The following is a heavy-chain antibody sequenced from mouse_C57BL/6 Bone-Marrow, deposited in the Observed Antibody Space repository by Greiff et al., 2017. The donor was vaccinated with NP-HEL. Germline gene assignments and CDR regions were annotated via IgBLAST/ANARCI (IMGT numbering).Heavy chain of an antibody. D-gene: IGHD1-1*01. J-gene: IGHJ1*03. CDR1: GYTFTSYW. Sequence: VQLQQPGAELVKPGASVKLSCKASGYTFTSYWMHWVKQRPGQGLEWIGMIHPNSGSTNYNEKFKSKATLTVDKSSSTAYMQLSSLTSEDSAVYYCARRQDDGTPYWYFDVWGTGTTVTVSS. CDR3: ARRQDDGTPYWYFDV. CDR2: IHPNSGST. V-gene: IGHV1-64*01.